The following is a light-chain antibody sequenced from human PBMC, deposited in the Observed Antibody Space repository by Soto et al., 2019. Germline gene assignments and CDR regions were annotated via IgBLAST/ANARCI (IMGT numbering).Light chain of an antibody. CDR3: SSYTSSSTWV. V-gene: IGLV2-14*01. CDR1: SSDVGGYNY. CDR2: DVR. Sequence: QSALTQPASVSGSPGQSIAISCTGTSSDVGGYNYVSWYQTHPGKTPNIMIYDVRNRPSGVSNRFSGSKSGNTASLTISGLQAEDEADYYCSSYTSSSTWVFGGGTKVTVL. J-gene: IGLJ3*02.